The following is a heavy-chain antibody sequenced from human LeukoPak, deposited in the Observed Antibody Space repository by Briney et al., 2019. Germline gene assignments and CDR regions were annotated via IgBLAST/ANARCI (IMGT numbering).Heavy chain of an antibody. Sequence: GGPLRLSYAASGFRFGSYWMNWVRQAPGKGLEWVANIKQDGSEEYYLDSLKGRFTISRDNPKNSVYLQMNNLRVDDTAVYYCAICGSYGYWGQGTLVTVSS. D-gene: IGHD3-16*01. V-gene: IGHV3-7*01. CDR1: GFRFGSYW. J-gene: IGHJ4*02. CDR2: IKQDGSEE. CDR3: AICGSYGY.